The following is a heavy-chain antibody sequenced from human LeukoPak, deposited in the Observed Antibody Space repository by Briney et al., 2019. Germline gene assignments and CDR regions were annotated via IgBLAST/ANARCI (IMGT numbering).Heavy chain of an antibody. J-gene: IGHJ4*02. V-gene: IGHV3-23*01. CDR2: ISDSGGST. CDR1: GITLSNYG. CDR3: AKRGVVIRVILVGFHKEAYYFAS. Sequence: GGSLRLSCAVSGITLSNYGMSWVRQAPGKGLEWVAGISDSGGSTNYADSVKGRFTISRDNPKNTLYLQMNSLRAEDTAVYFCAKRGVVIRVILVGFHKEAYYFASWGQGALVTVSS. D-gene: IGHD3/OR15-3a*01.